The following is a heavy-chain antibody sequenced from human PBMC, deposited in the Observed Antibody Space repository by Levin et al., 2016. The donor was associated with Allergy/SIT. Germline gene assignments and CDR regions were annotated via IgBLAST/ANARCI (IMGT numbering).Heavy chain of an antibody. D-gene: IGHD2-21*02. J-gene: IGHJ4*02. CDR3: LAGCGGDCYSGDFDY. CDR1: GFTFSSYS. Sequence: GESLKISCAASGFTFSSYSMNWVRQAPGKGLEWVSSISSSSSYIYYADSVKGRFTISRDNAKNSLYLQMNSLRAEDTAVYYCLAGCGGDCYSGDFDYWGQGTLVTVSS. CDR2: ISSSSSYI. V-gene: IGHV3-21*01.